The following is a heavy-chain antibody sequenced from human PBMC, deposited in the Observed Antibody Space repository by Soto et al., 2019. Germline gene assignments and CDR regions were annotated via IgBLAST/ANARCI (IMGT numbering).Heavy chain of an antibody. CDR1: GFTFSSYA. Sequence: LRLSCAASGFTFSSYAMHWVRQAPGKGLEYVSAISSNGGSTYYANSVKGRFTISRDNSKNTLYLQMGSLRAEDMAVYYCARGPGYYFDYWGQGTLVTVPS. CDR3: ARGPGYYFDY. J-gene: IGHJ4*02. CDR2: ISSNGGST. V-gene: IGHV3-64*01.